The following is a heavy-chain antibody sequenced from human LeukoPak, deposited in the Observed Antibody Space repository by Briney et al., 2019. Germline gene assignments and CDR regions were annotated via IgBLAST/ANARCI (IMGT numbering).Heavy chain of an antibody. CDR1: GGSISSSSYY. J-gene: IGHJ4*02. Sequence: SQTLSLTCTVSGGSISSSSYYWGWIRQPPGKGLEWIGSIYYSWSTYYNPSLKSRVTISVDTSKNQFSLKLSSVTAADTAVYYCARSVTMGRGVRAHDYWGRGTLVTVSS. V-gene: IGHV4-39*01. CDR3: ARSVTMGRGVRAHDY. CDR2: IYYSWST. D-gene: IGHD3-10*01.